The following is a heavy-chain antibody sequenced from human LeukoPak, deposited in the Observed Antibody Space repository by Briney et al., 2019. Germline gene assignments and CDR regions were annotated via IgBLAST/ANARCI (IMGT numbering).Heavy chain of an antibody. Sequence: GGSLRLSCAASGFTFDDYAMHWVRQAPGKGLEWVSLISGDGGSTYSANSVKGRFTISRDNSKNSLYLQMNSLRTEDTALYYCAKDIDSSWYAEYFQHWGQGSLVTVSS. J-gene: IGHJ1*01. CDR2: ISGDGGST. CDR1: GFTFDDYA. D-gene: IGHD6-13*01. V-gene: IGHV3-43*02. CDR3: AKDIDSSWYAEYFQH.